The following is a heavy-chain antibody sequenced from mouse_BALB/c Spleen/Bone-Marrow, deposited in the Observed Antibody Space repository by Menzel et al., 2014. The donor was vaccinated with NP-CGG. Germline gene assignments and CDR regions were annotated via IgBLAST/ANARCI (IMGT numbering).Heavy chain of an antibody. V-gene: IGHV1S81*02. CDR3: ARRVTTANY. CDR2: INPSNGGT. J-gene: IGHJ2*01. CDR1: GYTFTSYY. D-gene: IGHD1-2*01. Sequence: VKLQESGAELVKPGASVKLSCKASGYTFTSYYMYWVKQRPGQGLEWIGEINPSNGGTNFNEKFKGKATFTADTSSNTAYMQLSSLTSEDSAVYYCARRVTTANYWGQGTTLTVSS.